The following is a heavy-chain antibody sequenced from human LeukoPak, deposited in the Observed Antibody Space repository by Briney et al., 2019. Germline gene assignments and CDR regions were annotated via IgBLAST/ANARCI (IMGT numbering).Heavy chain of an antibody. CDR3: ARQPRIAVAGAYFDY. CDR1: GGSISSSSYY. V-gene: IGHV4-39*01. J-gene: IGHJ4*02. D-gene: IGHD6-19*01. Sequence: SETLSLTCTVSGGSISSSSYYWGWIRQPPGKGLEWIGSIYYSGSTYYNPSLKSRVTISVDTSKNQFSLKLSSVTAADTAVYYCARQPRIAVAGAYFDYWGQGTLVTVSS. CDR2: IYYSGST.